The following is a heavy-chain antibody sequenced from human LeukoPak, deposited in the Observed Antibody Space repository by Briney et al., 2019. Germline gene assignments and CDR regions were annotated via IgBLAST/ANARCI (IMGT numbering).Heavy chain of an antibody. Sequence: ASVQVSCKASGYTFTSYAMNWVRQAPGQGLEWVGWINTNTGNPTYAQGFTGRFVFSLDTSVSTAYLQISSLKAEDTAVYYCACYGSGSFDYWGQGTLVTVSS. V-gene: IGHV7-4-1*02. D-gene: IGHD3-10*01. J-gene: IGHJ4*02. CDR1: GYTFTSYA. CDR3: ACYGSGSFDY. CDR2: INTNTGNP.